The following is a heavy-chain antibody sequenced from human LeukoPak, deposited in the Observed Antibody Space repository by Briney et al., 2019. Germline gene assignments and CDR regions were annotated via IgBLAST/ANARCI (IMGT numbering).Heavy chain of an antibody. CDR2: INPSGGST. CDR1: GYTFTSYY. Sequence: ASVKVSCKASGYTFTSYYMHWVRQAPGQGLEWMGIINPSGGSTSYAQKFQGRVTMTRDMSTSTVYMELSSLRSEDTAVYYCATDYRDSSGYYYYFDYWGQGTLVTVSS. J-gene: IGHJ4*02. D-gene: IGHD3-22*01. V-gene: IGHV1-46*01. CDR3: ATDYRDSSGYYYYFDY.